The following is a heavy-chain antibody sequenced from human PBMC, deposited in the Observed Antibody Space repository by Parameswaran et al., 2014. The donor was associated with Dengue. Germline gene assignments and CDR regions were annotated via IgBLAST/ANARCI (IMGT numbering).Heavy chain of an antibody. CDR3: ARDKYGDYLFDY. D-gene: IGHD4-17*01. V-gene: IGHV3-48*01. Sequence: KWIRQPPGKGLEWVSYISSSGITIYYADSVKGRFTISRDNAKNSLSLQMDSLRAEDTAVYYCARDKYGDYLFDYWGQGTLVTVSS. J-gene: IGHJ4*02. CDR2: ISSSGITI.